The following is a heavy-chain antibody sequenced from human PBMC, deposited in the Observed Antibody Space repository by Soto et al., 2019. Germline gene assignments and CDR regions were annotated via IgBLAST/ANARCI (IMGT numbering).Heavy chain of an antibody. V-gene: IGHV1-69*02. CDR1: GGTFSSYT. CDR2: IIPILGIA. Sequence: QVQLVQSGAEVKKPGSSVKVSCKASGGTFSSYTISWVRQAPGQGLEWMGRIIPILGIANYAQKFQGRVTITAAKSTSTAYMELSSLRSEDTAVYYCAGVADMVRGKGDAFDIWGQGTMVTVSS. CDR3: AGVADMVRGKGDAFDI. D-gene: IGHD3-10*01. J-gene: IGHJ3*02.